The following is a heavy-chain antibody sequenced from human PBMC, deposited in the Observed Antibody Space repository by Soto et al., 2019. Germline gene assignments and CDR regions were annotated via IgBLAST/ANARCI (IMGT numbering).Heavy chain of an antibody. Sequence: QVQLVQSGAEVKKPGASVKVSCKASGYTFTSYYMHWVRQAPGQGLEWMGIINPSGGSTSYAQKCQVRVTMTRDTSTSTVYMELSSLRSEDTAVYYCARAVERLPLYCGGDCYSFDYWGQGTLVTVSS. CDR3: ARAVERLPLYCGGDCYSFDY. CDR2: INPSGGST. V-gene: IGHV1-46*01. J-gene: IGHJ4*02. CDR1: GYTFTSYY. D-gene: IGHD2-21*02.